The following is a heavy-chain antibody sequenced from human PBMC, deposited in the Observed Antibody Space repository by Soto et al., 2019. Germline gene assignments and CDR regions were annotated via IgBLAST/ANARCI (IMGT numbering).Heavy chain of an antibody. D-gene: IGHD6-19*01. Sequence: ASVKFSCKASRYTFTSYAMQWVGQAPRQKLECMVWINAGNGNTKXXXKFQGRIXXTRDTSPSTAXMELSXLKSEDTAVYYCARDRSSGCPHFDYWRQGTLVTVSS. CDR1: RYTFTSYA. CDR2: INAGNGNT. J-gene: IGHJ4*02. V-gene: IGHV1-3*01. CDR3: ARDRSSGCPHFDY.